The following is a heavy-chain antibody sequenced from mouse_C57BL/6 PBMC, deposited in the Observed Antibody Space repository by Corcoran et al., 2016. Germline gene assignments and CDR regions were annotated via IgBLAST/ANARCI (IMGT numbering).Heavy chain of an antibody. Sequence: QIQLVQSGPELKKPGETVKISCKASGYTFTTYGMSWVKQAPGKGLKWMGWINTYSGVPTYADDFKGRFAFSLETSASTAYLQINNLKNEDTATYFCAREEAYYSNYWYAYWGQGTLVTVSA. V-gene: IGHV9-3*01. CDR2: INTYSGVP. J-gene: IGHJ3*01. CDR1: GYTFTTYG. CDR3: AREEAYYSNYWYAY. D-gene: IGHD2-5*01.